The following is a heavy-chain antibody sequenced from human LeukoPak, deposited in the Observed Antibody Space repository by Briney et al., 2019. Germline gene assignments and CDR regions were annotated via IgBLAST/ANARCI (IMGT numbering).Heavy chain of an antibody. J-gene: IGHJ5*02. D-gene: IGHD6-19*01. Sequence: GSLRLSCAASGFTFNRYWMSWVRQAPGKGLEWIGSIYYSGSTYYNPSLKSRVTISVDTSKNQFSLKLSSVTAADTAVYYCARSGIAVAGIYNWFDPWGQGTLVTVSS. CDR3: ARSGIAVAGIYNWFDP. CDR2: IYYSGST. V-gene: IGHV4-39*07. CDR1: GFTFNRYW.